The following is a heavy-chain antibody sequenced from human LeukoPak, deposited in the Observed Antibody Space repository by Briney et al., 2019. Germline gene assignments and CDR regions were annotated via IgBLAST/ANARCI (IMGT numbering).Heavy chain of an antibody. CDR1: GFTFSSYS. CDR2: ISSTSTYI. CDR3: ARAARGYTSSGYYDFDY. V-gene: IGHV3-21*01. J-gene: IGHJ4*02. D-gene: IGHD3-22*01. Sequence: GGSLRLSCAASGFTFSSYSMNWVRQAPGKGLEWVSYISSTSTYIYYADSVKGRFTISRDNAKNSLYLQMNSLRAKDTAVYYCARAARGYTSSGYYDFDYWGQGTLVTVSS.